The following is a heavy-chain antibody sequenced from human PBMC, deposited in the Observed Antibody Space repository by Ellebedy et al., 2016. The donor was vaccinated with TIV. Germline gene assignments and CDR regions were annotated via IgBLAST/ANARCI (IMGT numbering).Heavy chain of an antibody. J-gene: IGHJ5*02. Sequence: LSLTCAVSGFTVSSNSMTWVRQAPGKGLEWVSLIYSGDSTYNADSVKGRFTISRDNSKNTLYLQMNSLRPEDTAVYYCARASREGATSWFDPWGQGTLVTVSS. CDR3: ARASREGATSWFDP. CDR2: IYSGDST. V-gene: IGHV3-66*01. CDR1: GFTVSSNS. D-gene: IGHD1-26*01.